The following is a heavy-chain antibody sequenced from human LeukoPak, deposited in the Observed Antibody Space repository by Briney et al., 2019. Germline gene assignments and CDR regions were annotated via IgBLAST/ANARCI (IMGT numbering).Heavy chain of an antibody. CDR2: INPNSGGT. V-gene: IGHV1-2*02. Sequence: RASVKVSCKASGYTFTGYYMHWVRQAPGQGLEWMGWINPNSGGTNYAQKFQGRVTMTRDTSISTAYMELSSLRSDDTAVYYCARDQDGYGGPWGQGTLVTVSS. J-gene: IGHJ5*02. CDR1: GYTFTGYY. CDR3: ARDQDGYGGP. D-gene: IGHD4-23*01.